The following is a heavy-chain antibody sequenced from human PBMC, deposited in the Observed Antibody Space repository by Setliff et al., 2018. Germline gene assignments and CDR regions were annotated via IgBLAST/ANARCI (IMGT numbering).Heavy chain of an antibody. D-gene: IGHD2-2*01. V-gene: IGHV4-34*01. CDR1: GGSFSGYY. CDR3: ARLGGSSTSGGFYYFYYYMDV. CDR2: IDQSGIT. Sequence: SETLSLTCAVYGGSFSGYYWSWIRQPPGKGPEWIGEIDQSGITNYNPSLKSRVTISIDTSKNLFSLRLSPVTATDTAVYYCARLGGSSTSGGFYYFYYYMDVWGKGTTVTSP. J-gene: IGHJ6*03.